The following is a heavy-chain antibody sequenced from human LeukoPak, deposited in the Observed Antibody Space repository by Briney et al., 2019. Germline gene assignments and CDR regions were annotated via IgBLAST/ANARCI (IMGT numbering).Heavy chain of an antibody. CDR3: AREEKRWLQRKYFDY. CDR1: GYTFTGYY. CDR2: INPNSGGT. D-gene: IGHD5-24*01. Sequence: ASVKVSCKASGYTFTGYYMHWVRQAPGQGLEWMGWINPNSGGTNYAQKFQGRVTMTRDTSISTAYMELSRLRSDDTAVYYCAREEKRWLQRKYFDYWGQGTLVTVSS. J-gene: IGHJ4*02. V-gene: IGHV1-2*02.